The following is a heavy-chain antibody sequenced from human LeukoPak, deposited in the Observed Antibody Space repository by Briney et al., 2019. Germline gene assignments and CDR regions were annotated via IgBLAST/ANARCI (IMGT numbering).Heavy chain of an antibody. Sequence: SETLSLTCTVSGGSISSSSYYWGWIRQPPGKGLEWIGSIYHSGSTYYNPSLKSRVTISVDTSKNHFSLRLSSVTAADTAVYYCARAAAYYYYYMDVWGKGTTVTVSS. CDR2: IYHSGST. V-gene: IGHV4-39*02. CDR3: ARAAAYYYYYMDV. D-gene: IGHD6-25*01. J-gene: IGHJ6*03. CDR1: GGSISSSSYY.